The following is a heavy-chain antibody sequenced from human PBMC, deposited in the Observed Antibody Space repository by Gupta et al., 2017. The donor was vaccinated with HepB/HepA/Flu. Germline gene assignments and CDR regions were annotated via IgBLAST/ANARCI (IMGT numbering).Heavy chain of an antibody. J-gene: IGHJ6*03. Sequence: RCYYMCWFRQAPGKGLEWVSVIYSGGKTYYADSVKGRFTVSRDNSKNTVYLQMNSLSVEDTAVYYCARGDYKDVWGKGTTVTVSS. CDR3: ARGDYKDV. CDR2: IYSGGKT. V-gene: IGHV3-53*01. CDR1: RCYY.